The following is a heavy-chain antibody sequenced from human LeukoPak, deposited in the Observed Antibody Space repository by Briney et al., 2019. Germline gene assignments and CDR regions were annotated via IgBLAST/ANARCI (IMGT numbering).Heavy chain of an antibody. CDR1: GGSIRGTSYY. V-gene: IGHV4-39*07. Sequence: SETLSLTCIVSGGSIRGTSYYLGWIRQPPGEGLEWIGGLYYSGTTYYNPSVEGRVSISLDTSKNQFSLKLSSVTAADTAVYYCARAEQDGYFDLWGRGTLVTVSS. CDR3: ARAEQDGYFDL. CDR2: LYYSGTT. D-gene: IGHD1/OR15-1a*01. J-gene: IGHJ2*01.